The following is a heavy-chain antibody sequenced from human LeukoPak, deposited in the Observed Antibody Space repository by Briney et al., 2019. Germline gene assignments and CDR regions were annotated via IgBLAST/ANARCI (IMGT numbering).Heavy chain of an antibody. V-gene: IGHV3-53*01. Sequence: GGSLRLSCAASGFTVSSSHMAWVRQTPGKGLVWVSVTYSGGNTDYADSVKGRFTISRDNSRNTLYLQMSSLRVEDTAIYYCARGRDYFPIDYWGQGTFVIVSS. CDR3: ARGRDYFPIDY. D-gene: IGHD2/OR15-2a*01. CDR1: GFTVSSSH. CDR2: TYSGGNT. J-gene: IGHJ4*02.